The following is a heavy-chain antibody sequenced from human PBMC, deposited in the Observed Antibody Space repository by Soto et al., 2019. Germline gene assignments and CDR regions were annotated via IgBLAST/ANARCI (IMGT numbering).Heavy chain of an antibody. Sequence: PSETLSLTCTVSGGSISSSSYYWGWIRQPPGKGLEWIGSIYYSGSTYYNPSLKSRVTISVDTSKNQFSLKLSSVTAADTAVYYCARRDAYYYDSSGYHNWFDPWGQGTLVTVSS. CDR2: IYYSGST. D-gene: IGHD3-22*01. J-gene: IGHJ5*02. V-gene: IGHV4-39*01. CDR3: ARRDAYYYDSSGYHNWFDP. CDR1: GGSISSSSYY.